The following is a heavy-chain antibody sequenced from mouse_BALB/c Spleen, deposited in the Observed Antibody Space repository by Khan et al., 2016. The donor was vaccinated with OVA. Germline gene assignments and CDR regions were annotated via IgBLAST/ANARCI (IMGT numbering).Heavy chain of an antibody. Sequence: EVQLQQSGPELVKPGTSVKISCKTSGYTFTEYTLHWVKQSHGKSLEWIGVINPKNGVTSYNQKFKGKATLTVDKSCSTAYMEFRTLTSEESAVYYCARDAGRYWGQGTSVTVSS. D-gene: IGHD3-3*01. J-gene: IGHJ4*01. CDR1: GYTFTEYT. V-gene: IGHV1-18*01. CDR3: ARDAGRY. CDR2: INPKNGVT.